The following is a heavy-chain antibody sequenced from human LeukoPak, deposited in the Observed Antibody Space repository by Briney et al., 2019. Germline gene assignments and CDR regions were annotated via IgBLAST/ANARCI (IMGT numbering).Heavy chain of an antibody. Sequence: GGSLRLSCAASGFTFSSYWMHWVRQAPGKGPVWVSRINSDGSSTSYGDSVMGRFTISRDNAKNTLYLQMNSLRAEDTAVYYCAASYYYDSSGYYYWGQGTLVTVSS. CDR3: AASYYYDSSGYYY. CDR1: GFTFSSYW. D-gene: IGHD3-22*01. CDR2: INSDGSST. J-gene: IGHJ4*02. V-gene: IGHV3-74*01.